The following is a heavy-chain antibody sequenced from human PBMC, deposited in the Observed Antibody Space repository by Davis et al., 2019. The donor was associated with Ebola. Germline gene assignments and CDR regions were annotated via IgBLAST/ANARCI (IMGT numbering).Heavy chain of an antibody. Sequence: GESLKTPCTASGFILRSYWMSRVRQAPGKGLERLAVISYDRDNNYHADYVQGRFTISRDNSKNTLYLQMNSLGAEDTAIYYCARGAYGDYIVKAFDIWGQGTKVTVSS. D-gene: IGHD4-17*01. CDR1: GFILRSYW. CDR2: ISYDRDNN. V-gene: IGHV3-30*03. CDR3: ARGAYGDYIVKAFDI. J-gene: IGHJ3*02.